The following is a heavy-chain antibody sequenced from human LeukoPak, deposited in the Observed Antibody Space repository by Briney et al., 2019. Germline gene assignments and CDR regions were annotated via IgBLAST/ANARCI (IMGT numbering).Heavy chain of an antibody. CDR3: ATGRGITIFGVVMEALGY. CDR2: IYYSGST. CDR1: GGSISSYY. D-gene: IGHD3-3*01. V-gene: IGHV4-59*08. Sequence: PSETLSLTCTVSGGSISSYYWSWIRQPPGKGLEWIGYIYYSGSTNYNPSLKSRVTISVDTSKNQFSLKLSSVTAADTAVYYCATGRGITIFGVVMEALGYWGQGTLVTVSS. J-gene: IGHJ4*02.